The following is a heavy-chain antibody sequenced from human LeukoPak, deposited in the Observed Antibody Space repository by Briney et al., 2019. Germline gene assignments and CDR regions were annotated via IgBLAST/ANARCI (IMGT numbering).Heavy chain of an antibody. Sequence: KPSETLSLTCTVSGGSISSYYWSWIRQPPGKGLEWIGSIYYSGSTYYNLSLKSRVTISVDTSKNQFSLKLSSVTAADTAVYYCAVVIIGGDYFDYWGQGTLVTVSS. V-gene: IGHV4-59*05. CDR1: GGSISSYY. CDR2: IYYSGST. CDR3: AVVIIGGDYFDY. J-gene: IGHJ4*02. D-gene: IGHD3-3*01.